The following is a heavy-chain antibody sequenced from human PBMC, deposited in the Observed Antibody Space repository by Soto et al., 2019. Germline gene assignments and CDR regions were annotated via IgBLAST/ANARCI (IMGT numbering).Heavy chain of an antibody. Sequence: SETLSLTCTVSGGSISSYYWGWIRQPPGKGLEWIGYIYHSGSTYYNPSLKSRVTISVDRSKNQFSLKLSSVTAADTAVYYCARRIVATETLDYWGQGTLVTVSS. CDR2: IYHSGST. CDR3: ARRIVATETLDY. V-gene: IGHV4-59*12. D-gene: IGHD5-12*01. CDR1: GGSISSYY. J-gene: IGHJ4*02.